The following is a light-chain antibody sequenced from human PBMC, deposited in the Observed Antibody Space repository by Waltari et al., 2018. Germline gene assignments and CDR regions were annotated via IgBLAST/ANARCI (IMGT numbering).Light chain of an antibody. Sequence: DIQMTQSPSSLYASVGDRVTITCQASQDISNYLNWNQQKPGKAPKRLIYDASNLETGVPSRFSGSGSGTDFTFTISSLQPEDIATYYCQQYDNLPLTFGGGTKVEIK. CDR2: DAS. CDR1: QDISNY. CDR3: QQYDNLPLT. V-gene: IGKV1-33*01. J-gene: IGKJ4*01.